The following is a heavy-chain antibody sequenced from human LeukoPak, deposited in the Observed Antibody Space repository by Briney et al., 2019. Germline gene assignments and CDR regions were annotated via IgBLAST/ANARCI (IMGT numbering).Heavy chain of an antibody. J-gene: IGHJ4*02. CDR1: GGSISSGDYY. V-gene: IGHV4-30-4*02. Sequence: SETLSLTCTVSGGSISSGDYYWSWIRQPPGKGLEWIGYIYYSGSTYYNPSLKSRVTISVATSKNQFSLKLSSVTAADTAVYYCATYYYDSSGYYYFDYWGQGTLVTVSS. D-gene: IGHD3-22*01. CDR2: IYYSGST. CDR3: ATYYYDSSGYYYFDY.